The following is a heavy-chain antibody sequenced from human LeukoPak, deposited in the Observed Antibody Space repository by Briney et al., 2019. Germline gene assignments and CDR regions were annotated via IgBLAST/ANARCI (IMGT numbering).Heavy chain of an antibody. CDR3: AQNYYGSGSYYY. V-gene: IGHV3-11*06. CDR2: ISSSSSYT. D-gene: IGHD3-10*01. Sequence: PGGSLRLSCAASGFTFSDYYMSWIRQAPGKGLEWVSYISSSSSYTNYADSVKGRFTISRDNAKNSLYLQMNSLRAEDTAVYYCAQNYYGSGSYYYWGQGTLFTVSS. CDR1: GFTFSDYY. J-gene: IGHJ4*02.